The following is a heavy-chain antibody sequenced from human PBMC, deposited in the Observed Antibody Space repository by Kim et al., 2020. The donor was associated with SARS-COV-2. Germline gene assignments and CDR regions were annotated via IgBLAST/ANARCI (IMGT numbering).Heavy chain of an antibody. V-gene: IGHV3-72*01. CDR3: ARDTAAAMDV. Sequence: TTYAPSVKGRFFVSREDSKKSLYLQMNSLMIGDTAVYYCARDTAAAMDVWGQGTTVTVSS. D-gene: IGHD6-25*01. J-gene: IGHJ6*02. CDR2: T.